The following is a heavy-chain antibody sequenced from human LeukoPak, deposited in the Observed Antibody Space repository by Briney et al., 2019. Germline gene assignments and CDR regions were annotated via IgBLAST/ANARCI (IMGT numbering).Heavy chain of an antibody. CDR1: GYTFTGYY. D-gene: IGHD2-15*01. Sequence: ASVKVSCKASGYTFTGYYMHWVRQSPGQGLEWMGWINPNSGGTNYAQKFQGRVTMTRDTSISTAHMELSRLRSGDTAVYYCAKRGNSGGAYYGMDVWGQGTTVTVSS. CDR3: AKRGNSGGAYYGMDV. J-gene: IGHJ6*02. CDR2: INPNSGGT. V-gene: IGHV1-2*02.